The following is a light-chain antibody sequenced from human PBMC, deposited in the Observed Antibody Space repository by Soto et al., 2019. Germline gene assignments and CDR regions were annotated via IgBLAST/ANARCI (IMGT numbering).Light chain of an antibody. V-gene: IGLV3-1*01. J-gene: IGLJ1*01. CDR2: QDN. CDR1: KLGDKY. CDR3: QAWDSSTYV. Sequence: SYELTQPSSVSVSPGQTASITCSGEKLGDKYACWYQQKPGQSPVLVIYQDNKRPSGIPERFSGSNSGNTATLTISGTQTMDEADYYSQAWDSSTYVFGTGTKLTVL.